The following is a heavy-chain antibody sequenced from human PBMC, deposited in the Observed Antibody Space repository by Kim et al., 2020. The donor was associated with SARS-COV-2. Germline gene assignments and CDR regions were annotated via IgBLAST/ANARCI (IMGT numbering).Heavy chain of an antibody. D-gene: IGHD1-1*01. CDR1: GFTFSTFM. CDR3: VRDGTFYLDY. J-gene: IGHJ4*02. V-gene: IGHV3-74*01. CDR2: INEDGSDT. Sequence: GGSLRLSCAASGFTFSTFMMHWVRQAPEKGLVWVARINEDGSDTKYADSVKGRFTISRDNAKNTLYLQLNSLRDEDTAVYYCVRDGTFYLDYWGQGTLVTVSS.